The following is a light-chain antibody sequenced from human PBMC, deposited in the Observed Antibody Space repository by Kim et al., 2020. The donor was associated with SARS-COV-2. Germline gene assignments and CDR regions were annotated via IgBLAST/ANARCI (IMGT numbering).Light chain of an antibody. J-gene: IGLJ3*02. CDR3: ASWDDNLGGWV. V-gene: IGLV1-44*01. Sequence: GQRVTISCSGRSADIGSNTVIWYQQFPGTTPKLLIYSNVQRPSGVPDRFSGSKSGTSASLAISGLQSEDEADYYCASWDDNLGGWVFGGGTQLTVL. CDR2: SNV. CDR1: SADIGSNT.